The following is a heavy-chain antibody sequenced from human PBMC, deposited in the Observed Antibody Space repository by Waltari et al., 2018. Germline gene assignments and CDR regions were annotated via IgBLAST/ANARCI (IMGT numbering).Heavy chain of an antibody. CDR2: IYYSGST. V-gene: IGHV4-59*01. CDR1: GGSISSYY. J-gene: IGHJ4*02. CDR3: ARGRYGSGSDLVY. Sequence: QVQLHESGSGLVKPSETLSLTCTVSGGSISSYYWTWIRQPPGKGLEWIGYIYYSGSTNYNPALKSRVTISVDTSKNQFSLKLSSVTAADTAVYYCARGRYGSGSDLVYWGQGTLVTVSS. D-gene: IGHD3-10*01.